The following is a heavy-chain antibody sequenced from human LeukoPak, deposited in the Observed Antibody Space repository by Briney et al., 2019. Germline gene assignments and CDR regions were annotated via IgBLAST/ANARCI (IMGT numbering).Heavy chain of an antibody. CDR2: ISGSGGST. CDR1: GFTFSTYG. Sequence: PGGSLRLSCAASGFTFSTYGMSWVRQAPGKGLEWVSAISGSGGSTYYADSVKGRFTISRDNSKNTLYLQMNSLRAEDTAVYYCASSPYYDFWSGEKQTHWFDPWGQGTLVTVSS. V-gene: IGHV3-23*01. CDR3: ASSPYYDFWSGEKQTHWFDP. D-gene: IGHD3-3*01. J-gene: IGHJ5*02.